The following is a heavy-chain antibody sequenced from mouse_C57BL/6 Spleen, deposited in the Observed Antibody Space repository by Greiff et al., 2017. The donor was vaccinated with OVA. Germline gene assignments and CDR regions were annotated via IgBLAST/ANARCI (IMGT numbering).Heavy chain of an antibody. CDR3: ARSVLYDGYYFDY. Sequence: QVQLQQPGAELVRPGSSVKLSCKASGYTFTSYWMDWVKQRPGQGLEWIGNIYPSDSETHYNQKFKDKATLTVDKSSSTAYMQLSSLTSEDSAVYYCARSVLYDGYYFDYWGQGTTLTVSS. CDR1: GYTFTSYW. D-gene: IGHD2-3*01. V-gene: IGHV1-61*01. CDR2: IYPSDSET. J-gene: IGHJ2*01.